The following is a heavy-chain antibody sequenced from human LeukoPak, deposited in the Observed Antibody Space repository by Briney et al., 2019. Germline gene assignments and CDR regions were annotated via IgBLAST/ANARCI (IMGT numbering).Heavy chain of an antibody. CDR2: INPNSGET. J-gene: IGHJ4*02. Sequence: ASVKVSCKPSGSTFTGAYMHWVRQAPGQGLAWMGWINPNSGETKFAQKFQGRVTMTRDTSISTVYMDLGGLRSDDTAVYYCARVLFNSGYDYWGQGSLVTVSS. V-gene: IGHV1-2*02. D-gene: IGHD3-9*01. CDR3: ARVLFNSGYDY. CDR1: GSTFTGAY.